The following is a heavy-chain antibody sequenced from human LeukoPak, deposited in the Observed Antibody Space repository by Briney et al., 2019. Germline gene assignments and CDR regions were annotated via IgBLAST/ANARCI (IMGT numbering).Heavy chain of an antibody. J-gene: IGHJ4*02. V-gene: IGHV1-2*02. Sequence: ASVKVSCKASGYTFTGYYMHWVRRAPGQGLEWMGWINPNSGGTNYAQKFQGRVTMTRDTSISTAYMELSRLRSDDTAVYYCARDIAAAGTIPDYWGQGTLVTVSS. CDR2: INPNSGGT. CDR3: ARDIAAAGTIPDY. CDR1: GYTFTGYY. D-gene: IGHD6-13*01.